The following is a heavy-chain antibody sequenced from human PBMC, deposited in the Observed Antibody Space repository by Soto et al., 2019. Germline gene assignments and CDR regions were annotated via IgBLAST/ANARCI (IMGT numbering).Heavy chain of an antibody. D-gene: IGHD3-10*01. CDR2: ISYDGSNK. CDR1: GFTFSSYG. J-gene: IGHJ4*02. V-gene: IGHV3-30*18. CDR3: AKASKGRITMVRGVTGPSQGIDY. Sequence: QVQLVESGGGVVQPGRSLRLSCAASGFTFSSYGMHWVRQAPGKGLEWVAVISYDGSNKYYADSVKGRFTISRDNSKNTLYLQMNSLRAEDTAVYYCAKASKGRITMVRGVTGPSQGIDYWGQGTLVTVSS.